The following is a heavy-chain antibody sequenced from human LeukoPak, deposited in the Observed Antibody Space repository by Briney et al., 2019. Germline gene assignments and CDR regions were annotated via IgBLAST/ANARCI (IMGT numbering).Heavy chain of an antibody. CDR3: ARDPYSGNYGNYYYYYMDV. D-gene: IGHD1-26*01. V-gene: IGHV3-21*01. CDR2: ITSSGAYI. CDR1: GFTFTSYW. Sequence: NPGGSLRLSCAASGFTFTSYWMSWVRQAPGKALEWVSSITSSGAYIFYADSVKGRFTISRDNAKDSLYLQMNSLGPEDTAVYYCARDPYSGNYGNYYYYYMDVWGKGTTVTISS. J-gene: IGHJ6*03.